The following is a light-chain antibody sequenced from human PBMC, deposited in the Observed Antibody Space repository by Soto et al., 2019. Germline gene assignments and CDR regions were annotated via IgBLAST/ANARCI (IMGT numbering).Light chain of an antibody. Sequence: EIVLTQSPATLSLSPGERATLSCRASQSVNSYLAWYQQKPGQAPRLLIYDASNRATGIPARFSGSESATDFTLTISSLEPEDFAVYYCQQRSNWPYTFGQGTKLEIK. CDR3: QQRSNWPYT. CDR2: DAS. J-gene: IGKJ2*01. V-gene: IGKV3-11*01. CDR1: QSVNSY.